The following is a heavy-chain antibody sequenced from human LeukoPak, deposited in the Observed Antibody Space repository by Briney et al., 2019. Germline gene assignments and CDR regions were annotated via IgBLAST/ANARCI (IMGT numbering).Heavy chain of an antibody. CDR1: GFTFSTYG. CDR2: ISDDGRIA. J-gene: IGHJ3*02. V-gene: IGHV3-30*18. Sequence: GRSLRLSCVSSGFTFSTYGMHWVRQAPGKGLEWVGLISDDGRIAHYADSVKGRFTISRDNSKNTLYLQMNSLRAEDTAVYYCAKDVPFVRRGTWKDRDAFNIWGQGTMVTVSS. CDR3: AKDVPFVRRGTWKDRDAFNI. D-gene: IGHD1-1*01.